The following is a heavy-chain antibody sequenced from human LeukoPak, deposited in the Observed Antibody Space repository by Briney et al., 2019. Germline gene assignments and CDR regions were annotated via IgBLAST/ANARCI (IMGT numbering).Heavy chain of an antibody. V-gene: IGHV4-61*02. Sequence: SETLSLTCTVSGGSISSANYYWNWIRQPAGKGLEWIGRIYSSGSTDYNPSLKSRVAISLDASKNQLSLKLSSVTAADTAVYYCARRGDVWGKGTTVTVSS. CDR1: GGSISSANYY. J-gene: IGHJ6*04. CDR2: IYSSGST. CDR3: ARRGDV.